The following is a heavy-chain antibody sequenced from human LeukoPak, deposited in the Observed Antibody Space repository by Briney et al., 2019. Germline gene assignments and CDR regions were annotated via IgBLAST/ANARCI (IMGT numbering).Heavy chain of an antibody. D-gene: IGHD3-16*01. CDR3: AGGALDY. CDR1: GFTFSDYW. Sequence: PGGSLRLSCPASGFTFSDYWMTWVRQAPGQGLAWVAHINQDGRDQHLVGSGQGRFTISQNNAKNPLDLQMESLRAEDTAGYYCAGGALDYWGQGTPVTVSS. J-gene: IGHJ1*01. CDR2: INQDGRDQ. V-gene: IGHV3-7*03.